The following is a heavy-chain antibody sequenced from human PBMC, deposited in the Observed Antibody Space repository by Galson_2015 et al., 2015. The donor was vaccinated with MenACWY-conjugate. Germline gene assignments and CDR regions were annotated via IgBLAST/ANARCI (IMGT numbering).Heavy chain of an antibody. CDR3: AKTYCSRTNCREPNWYFDL. Sequence: SLRLSCAASRFIFSSYAMSWVRQAPGKGLEWVSAMSGSGGSRNYADSVKGRFTISRDNSKNTLYLQMNSLRAEDTAVYYCAKTYCSRTNCREPNWYFDLWGRGTLVTVSS. D-gene: IGHD2-2*01. CDR1: RFIFSSYA. J-gene: IGHJ2*01. CDR2: MSGSGGSR. V-gene: IGHV3-23*01.